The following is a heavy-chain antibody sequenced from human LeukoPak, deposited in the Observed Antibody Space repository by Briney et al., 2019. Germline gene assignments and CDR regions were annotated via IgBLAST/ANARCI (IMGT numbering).Heavy chain of an antibody. V-gene: IGHV3-53*01. D-gene: IGHD2-21*02. Sequence: GGSLRLSCAASGFTVSSNYMSWVRQAPGKGLEWVSVIYSGGSTYYADSVKGRFTISRDNSKNTLYLQMNSLRAEDTAVYYCARVDCGGDCYSDGQNWFDPWGQGTLVTISS. CDR1: GFTVSSNY. J-gene: IGHJ5*02. CDR2: IYSGGST. CDR3: ARVDCGGDCYSDGQNWFDP.